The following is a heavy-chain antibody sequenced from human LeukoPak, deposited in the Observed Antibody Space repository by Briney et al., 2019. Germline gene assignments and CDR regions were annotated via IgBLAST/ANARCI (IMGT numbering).Heavy chain of an antibody. CDR3: AKRGDGGHKSLEY. CDR1: GFTFSNYD. CDR2: ITYDGSSE. D-gene: IGHD3-16*01. J-gene: IGHJ4*02. V-gene: IGHV3-30*18. Sequence: PGGSLRLSCAASGFTFSNYDMHWVRQAPGKGLEWVATITYDGSSEYYADSVKDRFTVSRDNSKNTLYLQMSSLKTEDTAVYYCAKRGDGGHKSLEYWGQGTLVIVSS.